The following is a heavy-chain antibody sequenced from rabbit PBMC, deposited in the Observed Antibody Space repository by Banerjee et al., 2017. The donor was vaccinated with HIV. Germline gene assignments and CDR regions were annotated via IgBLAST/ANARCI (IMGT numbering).Heavy chain of an antibody. CDR3: ARGGGAVGYDGL. CDR2: IYAGSSGST. J-gene: IGHJ3*01. Sequence: QSLEESGGDLVKPGASLTLTCTASGFSFSSSDYMCWVRQAPGKGLEWIACIYAGSSGSTYYASWAKGRFTISKPSSTTVTLQMTSLTAADTATYFCARGGGAVGYDGLWGQGTLVTVS. CDR1: GFSFSSSDY. V-gene: IGHV1S40*01. D-gene: IGHD6-1*01.